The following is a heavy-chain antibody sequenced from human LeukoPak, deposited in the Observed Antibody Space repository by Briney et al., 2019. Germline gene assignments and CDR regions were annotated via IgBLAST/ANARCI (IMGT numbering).Heavy chain of an antibody. CDR2: IYYSGST. CDR1: GGSISSSDY. CDR3: ARFSKGRVVAATVDAFDI. V-gene: IGHV4-39*01. D-gene: IGHD2-15*01. J-gene: IGHJ3*02. Sequence: SETLSLTCTVSGGSISSSDYWGWIRQPPGKGLEWIGSIYYSGSTYYSPSLKSRVTISVDKSKNQFSLKLSSVTAADTAVYYCARFSKGRVVAATVDAFDIWGQGTMVTVSS.